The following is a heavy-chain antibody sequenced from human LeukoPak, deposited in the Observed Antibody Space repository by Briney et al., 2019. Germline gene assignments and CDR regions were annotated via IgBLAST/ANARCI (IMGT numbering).Heavy chain of an antibody. CDR1: GGSFSGYY. Sequence: SETPSLICAVYGGSFSGYYWSWIRQPPGKGLEWIGEINHSGSTNYNPSLKSRVTISVDTSKNQFSLKLSSVTAADTAVYYCARYYASGSFDLIYYFDYWGQGTLVTVSS. CDR3: ARYYASGSFDLIYYFDY. V-gene: IGHV4-34*01. J-gene: IGHJ4*02. D-gene: IGHD3-10*01. CDR2: INHSGST.